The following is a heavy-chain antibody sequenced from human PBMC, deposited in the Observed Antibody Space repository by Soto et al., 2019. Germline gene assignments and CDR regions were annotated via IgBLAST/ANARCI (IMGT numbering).Heavy chain of an antibody. V-gene: IGHV1-69*13. D-gene: IGHD3-9*01. J-gene: IGHJ3*02. CDR3: ARDRSYDILTGPARAFDI. CDR2: IIPIFGTA. CDR1: GGTFSSYA. Sequence: GASVKVSCKASGGTFSSYAISWVRQAPGQGLEWMGGIIPIFGTANYAQKFQGRVTITADESTSTAYMELSSLRSEDTAVYYCARDRSYDILTGPARAFDIWGQGTMVTVSS.